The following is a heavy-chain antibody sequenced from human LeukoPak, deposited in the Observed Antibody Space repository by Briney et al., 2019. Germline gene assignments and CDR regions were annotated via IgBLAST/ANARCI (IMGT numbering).Heavy chain of an antibody. CDR1: GFTFSTHW. V-gene: IGHV3-74*01. Sequence: GGSLRLSCAASGFTFSTHWMYWVRQAPGKELVWVSRISGDGSGTSYADSVKGRFTISRDDSKTTVYLLMNSLRAEDTAVYYCAREVAPLYFHYGMDVWGEGTTVTVSS. D-gene: IGHD2-21*01. CDR3: AREVAPLYFHYGMDV. CDR2: ISGDGSGT. J-gene: IGHJ6*01.